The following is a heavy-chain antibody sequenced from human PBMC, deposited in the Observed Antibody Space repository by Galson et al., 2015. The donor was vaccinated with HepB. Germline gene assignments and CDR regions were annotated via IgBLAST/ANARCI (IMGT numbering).Heavy chain of an antibody. CDR2: ISYDGSNK. CDR3: ARDGGRDGLYYYYGMDV. CDR1: GFTFSSYA. D-gene: IGHD5-24*01. V-gene: IGHV3-30*04. J-gene: IGHJ6*02. Sequence: SLRLSCAASGFTFSSYAMHRVRQAPGKGLEWVAVISYDGSNKYYADSVKGRFTISRDNSKNTLYLQMNSLRAEDTAVYYCARDGGRDGLYYYYGMDVWGQGTTVTVSS.